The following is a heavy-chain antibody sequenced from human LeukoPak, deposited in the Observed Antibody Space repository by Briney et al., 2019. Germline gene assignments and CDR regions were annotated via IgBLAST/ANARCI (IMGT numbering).Heavy chain of an antibody. D-gene: IGHD3-22*01. CDR2: IYSGGST. V-gene: IGHV3-66*01. CDR1: GFTVSSNY. CDR3: ARAGEMGSGYYDAFDI. J-gene: IGHJ3*02. Sequence: PGGSLRLSCAASGFTVSSNYMSWVRQAPGKGLEWVSVIYSGGSTYYADSVKGRFTISRDNSKNTLYLQMNSLRAEDTAVYYCARAGEMGSGYYDAFDIWGQGTMVTVSS.